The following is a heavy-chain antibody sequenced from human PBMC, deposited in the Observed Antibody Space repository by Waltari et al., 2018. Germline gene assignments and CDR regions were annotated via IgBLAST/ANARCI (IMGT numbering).Heavy chain of an antibody. D-gene: IGHD3-16*01. CDR3: ALQSSLVDYYFPF. CDR1: AFSLGDYV. V-gene: IGHV3-23*01. J-gene: IGHJ4*02. Sequence: EVQLRESGGGLVQPGKSLRLSCTASAFSLGDYVMGWVRQAPGRCLEWVSSISGSGETSHYSDAVQGRFTISRSDSNNTLYLQLNNLRAADTASYYCALQSSLVDYYFPFWGQGTVVIVSS. CDR2: ISGSGETS.